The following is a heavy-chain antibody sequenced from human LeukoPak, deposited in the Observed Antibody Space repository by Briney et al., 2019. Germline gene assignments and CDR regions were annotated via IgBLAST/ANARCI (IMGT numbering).Heavy chain of an antibody. D-gene: IGHD6-13*01. V-gene: IGHV4-39*01. CDR3: ARQRVSSSWTPNYYMDV. Sequence: SETLSLTCTVSGGSISSSSYYWGWIRQPPGKGLEWIGSIYYSGSTYYNPSLKSRVTISVDTSKNQFSLKLSSVTAADTAVYYCARQRVSSSWTPNYYMDVWGKGTTVTVSS. CDR1: GGSISSSSYY. CDR2: IYYSGST. J-gene: IGHJ6*03.